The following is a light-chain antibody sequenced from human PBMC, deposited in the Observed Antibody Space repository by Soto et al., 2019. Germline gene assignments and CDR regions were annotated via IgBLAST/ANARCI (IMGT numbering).Light chain of an antibody. CDR2: DAS. Sequence: EIVLTQSPATLSLSPGEIATLSCRASQSVSSYLAWYQQKPGQAPRLLIYDASNRATGIPARFSGSGSGTDFTRTISSLEPEDFAVYYGQERSNWPSYSFGHGTKLEIK. J-gene: IGKJ2*03. CDR1: QSVSSY. V-gene: IGKV3-11*01. CDR3: QERSNWPSYS.